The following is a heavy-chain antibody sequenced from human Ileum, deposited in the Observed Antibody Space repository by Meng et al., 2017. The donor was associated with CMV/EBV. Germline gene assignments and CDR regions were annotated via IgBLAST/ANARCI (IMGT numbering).Heavy chain of an antibody. CDR1: GASIKNSN. J-gene: IGHJ4*02. CDR2: IQVIGHT. D-gene: IGHD3-16*01. V-gene: IGHV4-4*07. CDR3: AGSRPGGGACDY. Sequence: EQIKEPGPGLVNPLRPLSISFIVSGASIKNSNWNWVRQPAGKGLEWIGLIQVIGHTVYNPSLKSRVTVSLDASKSQFSLTLNSVTAADTATYYCAGSRPGGGACDYWGQGILVTVSS.